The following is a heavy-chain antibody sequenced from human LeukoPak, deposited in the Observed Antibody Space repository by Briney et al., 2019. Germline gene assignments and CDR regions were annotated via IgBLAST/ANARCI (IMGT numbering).Heavy chain of an antibody. D-gene: IGHD2-2*01. CDR2: IYYSGST. CDR1: GGSISSYY. Sequence: SETLSLTCTVSGGSISSYYWSWIRQPPGKGLEWIGYIYYSGSTYYNPSLKSRVTISVDTSKSQFSLKLSSVTAADTAVYYCARSYCSTTTCYAVGAFDIWGQGTLVTVSS. CDR3: ARSYCSTTTCYAVGAFDI. V-gene: IGHV4-59*08. J-gene: IGHJ3*02.